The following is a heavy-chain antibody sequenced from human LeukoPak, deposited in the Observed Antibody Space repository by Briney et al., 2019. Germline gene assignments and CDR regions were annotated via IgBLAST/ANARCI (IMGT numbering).Heavy chain of an antibody. CDR1: GFTFSSYE. CDR3: ARDLHCSGGSCYSGLHY. Sequence: GGSLRLSCAASGFTFSSYEMNWVRQAPGKGLEWVSYISSSSAIYYADSVKGRFTISRDNSKNTLYLQMNSLRPEDTAVYYCARDLHCSGGSCYSGLHYWGQGTLVTVSS. V-gene: IGHV3-48*03. J-gene: IGHJ4*02. CDR2: ISSSSAI. D-gene: IGHD2-15*01.